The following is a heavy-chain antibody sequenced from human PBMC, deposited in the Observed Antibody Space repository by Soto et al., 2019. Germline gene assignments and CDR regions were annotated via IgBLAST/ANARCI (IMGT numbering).Heavy chain of an antibody. Sequence: QVQLQESGPGLVKPSQTLSLTCTVSGGSISSGGYYWSWIRQHPGKGLEWIGYIYYSGSTYYNPSLKSRVTISVDTSKNQFSLKLSSVTAADTAVYYCARDRRIFGVVIPTDWYFDLWGRGTLVTVSS. J-gene: IGHJ2*01. D-gene: IGHD3-3*01. V-gene: IGHV4-31*03. CDR3: ARDRRIFGVVIPTDWYFDL. CDR2: IYYSGST. CDR1: GGSISSGGYY.